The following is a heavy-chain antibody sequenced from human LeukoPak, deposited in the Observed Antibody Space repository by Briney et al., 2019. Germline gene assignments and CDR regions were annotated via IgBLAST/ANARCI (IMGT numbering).Heavy chain of an antibody. J-gene: IGHJ4*02. CDR1: GYTFTSYY. CDR2: VNPSGGST. CDR3: ASLSLDYYDSSG. V-gene: IGHV1-46*01. D-gene: IGHD3-22*01. Sequence: EASVKVSCKASGYTFTSYYMHWVRQAPGQGLEWMGIVNPSGGSTSYAQKFQGRVTISVDTSKNQFSLKLSSVTAADTAVYYCASLSLDYYDSSGWGQGTLVTVSS.